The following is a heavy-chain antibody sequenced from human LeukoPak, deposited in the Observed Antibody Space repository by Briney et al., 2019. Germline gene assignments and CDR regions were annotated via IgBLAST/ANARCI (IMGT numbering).Heavy chain of an antibody. J-gene: IGHJ5*02. D-gene: IGHD2-2*02. V-gene: IGHV1-69*04. CDR2: IIPILGIA. Sequence: SVKVSCKASGGTFSSYAISWVRQAPGQGLEWMGRIIPILGIANYAQKFQGRVTITADKSTSTAYMELSSLRSEDTAVYYCARAPAAIGNWFDPWGQGTLVTVSS. CDR1: GGTFSSYA. CDR3: ARAPAAIGNWFDP.